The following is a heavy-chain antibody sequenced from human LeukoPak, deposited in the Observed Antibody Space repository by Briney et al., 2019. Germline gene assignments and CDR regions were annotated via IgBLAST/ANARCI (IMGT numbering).Heavy chain of an antibody. D-gene: IGHD3-22*01. V-gene: IGHV4-39*07. CDR3: ARVQASGYYDLDY. CDR2: VYSSGSI. J-gene: IGHJ4*02. CDR1: GDSIGRSSYF. Sequence: KPSETLSLTCTVSGDSIGRSSYFWAWIRQPPGKGLEWIGSVYSSGSIYYNPSLKSRVTISVDTSKNQFSLRLSSVTAADTAVYYCARVQASGYYDLDYWGQGTLVTVSS.